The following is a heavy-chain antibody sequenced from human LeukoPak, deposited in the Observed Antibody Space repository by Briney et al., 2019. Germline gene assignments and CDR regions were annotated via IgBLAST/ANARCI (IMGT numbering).Heavy chain of an antibody. Sequence: PGGSLRFSCAASGFSFSNAWMSWVRQAPPNHPHPPPPKQTKTNTTPTNHTPPDKHRFANSTDDTKNTLNLQMNSLRTEDTAVYYCTTLSDTRAHGYCSGGYCHGTYWGQGTLVTVSS. D-gene: IGHD2-15*01. CDR3: TTLSDTRAHGYCSGGYCHGTY. V-gene: IGHV3-15*06. CDR2: KQTKTNTTPT. CDR1: GFSFSNAW. J-gene: IGHJ4*02.